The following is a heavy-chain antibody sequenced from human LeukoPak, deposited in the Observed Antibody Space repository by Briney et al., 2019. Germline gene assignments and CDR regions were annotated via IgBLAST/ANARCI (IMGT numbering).Heavy chain of an antibody. Sequence: GGSLRLSCAASGFTFSSYGMHWVRQAPGKGLDWVALMWYDGSNKYYADSVKGRFTISRDNSKNTLYLQMNSLRAEDTAVYYCTTVLYPYSSSWYGRTSTDYWGQGTLVTVSS. V-gene: IGHV3-33*01. CDR3: TTVLYPYSSSWYGRTSTDY. D-gene: IGHD6-13*01. CDR1: GFTFSSYG. CDR2: MWYDGSNK. J-gene: IGHJ4*02.